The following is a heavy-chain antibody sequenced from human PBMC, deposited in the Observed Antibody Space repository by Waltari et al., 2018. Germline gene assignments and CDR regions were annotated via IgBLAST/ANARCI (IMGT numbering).Heavy chain of an antibody. Sequence: QVQLQESGPGLVKPSETLSLTCTVSGGSISSYYWSWIRQPPGKGLEWIGYIYYSGSTNYNPSLKSRVTISVDTSKNQFPLKLSSVTAADTAVYYCARGFMAAPFDYWGQGTLVTVSS. D-gene: IGHD3-16*01. CDR2: IYYSGST. J-gene: IGHJ4*02. CDR3: ARGFMAAPFDY. CDR1: GGSISSYY. V-gene: IGHV4-59*01.